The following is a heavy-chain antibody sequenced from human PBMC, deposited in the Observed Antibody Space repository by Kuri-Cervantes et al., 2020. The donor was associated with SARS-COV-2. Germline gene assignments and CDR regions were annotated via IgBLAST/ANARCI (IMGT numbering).Heavy chain of an antibody. V-gene: IGHV1-3*01. Sequence: ASVKVSCKASGYTFTSYAMHWVRQAPGQRLERMGWINAGNGNTKYSQKFQGRVTITRDTSASTACMELSSLRSEDTAVYYCARPRSIAVAGTFWFDPWGQGTLVTVSS. CDR1: GYTFTSYA. CDR2: INAGNGNT. D-gene: IGHD6-19*01. J-gene: IGHJ5*02. CDR3: ARPRSIAVAGTFWFDP.